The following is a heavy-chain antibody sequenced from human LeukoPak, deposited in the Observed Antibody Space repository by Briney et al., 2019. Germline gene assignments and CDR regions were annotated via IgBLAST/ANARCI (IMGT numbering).Heavy chain of an antibody. V-gene: IGHV3-21*01. CDR3: ARRRYSSSWYGRYFDY. D-gene: IGHD6-13*01. CDR2: ISSSSSYI. CDR1: GFTFSSYS. Sequence: GGSLRLSCAASGFTFSSYSMNWVRKAPGKGLEWVSSISSSSSYIYYADSVKGRFTISRDNAKNSLYLQMNSLRAEDTAVYYCARRRYSSSWYGRYFDYWGQGTLVTVSS. J-gene: IGHJ4*02.